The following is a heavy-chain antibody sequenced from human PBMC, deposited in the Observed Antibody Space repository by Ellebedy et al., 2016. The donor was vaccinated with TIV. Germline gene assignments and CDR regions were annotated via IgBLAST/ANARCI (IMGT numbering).Heavy chain of an antibody. CDR1: GFTFSSYS. J-gene: IGHJ4*02. D-gene: IGHD2-8*01. V-gene: IGHV3-21*06. CDR2: ITHMSSYI. CDR3: ARDMLHPDF. Sequence: GESLKISCAASGFTFSSYSMNWVRQAPGKGLEWVSSITHMSSYIYYADSVKGRFSISRDNAKNSLFLQMSSLRDEDTALYYCARDMLHPDFWGQGTLVTVSS.